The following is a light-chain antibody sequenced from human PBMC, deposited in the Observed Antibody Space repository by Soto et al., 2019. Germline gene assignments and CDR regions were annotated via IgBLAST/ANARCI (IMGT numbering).Light chain of an antibody. V-gene: IGLV2-14*01. J-gene: IGLJ1*01. CDR2: EVS. Sequence: QSVLTQPASESGSPGQSITISCTGTSSDVGGYNYVSWYQQHPGKAPKLMIYEVSNRPSGVSNRFSGSKSGNTASLTISGLQAEDEADYYCSSYTSSLYVFGTGTKLTVL. CDR1: SSDVGGYNY. CDR3: SSYTSSLYV.